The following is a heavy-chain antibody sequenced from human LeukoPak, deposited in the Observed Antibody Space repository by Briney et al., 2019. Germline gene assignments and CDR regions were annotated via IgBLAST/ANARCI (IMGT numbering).Heavy chain of an antibody. J-gene: IGHJ4*02. V-gene: IGHV3-23*01. CDR2: ISGSGDTT. CDR1: GFTFSTCA. D-gene: IGHD6-19*01. Sequence: PGGSLRLSCAASGFTFSTCAMGWVRQAPGMGLEWVSAISGSGDTTYYADSVKGRFTISRDNSRDTLFLQMNSLRVEDTAVYYCVKDPGSGWYVLYWGQGTLVTVSS. CDR3: VKDPGSGWYVLY.